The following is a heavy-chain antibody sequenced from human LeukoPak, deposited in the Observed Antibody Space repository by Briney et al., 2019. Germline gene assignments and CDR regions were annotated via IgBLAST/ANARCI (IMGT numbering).Heavy chain of an antibody. Sequence: ASVKVSCKASGYTFTGYYMYWVRQAPGQGLEWMGWINPNSGGTNYAQKFQGRVTMTRDTSISTAYMELSRLRSDDTAVYYCARGPPTTYFDWGFDYWGQGTLVTVSS. CDR3: ARGPPTTYFDWGFDY. D-gene: IGHD3-9*01. CDR1: GYTFTGYY. CDR2: INPNSGGT. V-gene: IGHV1-2*02. J-gene: IGHJ4*02.